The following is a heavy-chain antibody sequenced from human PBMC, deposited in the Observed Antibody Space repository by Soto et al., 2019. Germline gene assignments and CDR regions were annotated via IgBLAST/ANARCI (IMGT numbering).Heavy chain of an antibody. V-gene: IGHV3-53*01. CDR3: ASNPYSSGWWDAFDI. Sequence: GGSLRLSCAASGFTVSSNYMSWVRLAPGKGLEWVSVIYSGGSTYYADSVKGRFTISRDNSKNTLYLQMNSLRAEDTAVYYCASNPYSSGWWDAFDIWGQGTMVTVSS. CDR1: GFTVSSNY. D-gene: IGHD6-19*01. J-gene: IGHJ3*02. CDR2: IYSGGST.